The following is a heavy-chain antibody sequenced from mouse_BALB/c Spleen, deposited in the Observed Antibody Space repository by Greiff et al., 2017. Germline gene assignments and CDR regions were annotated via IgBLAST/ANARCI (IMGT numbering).Heavy chain of an antibody. Sequence: EVQLVESGGGLVKPGGSLKLSCAASGFTFSSYAMSWVRQTPEKRLEWVASISSGGSTYYPDSVKGRFTISRDNARNILYLQMSSLRSEDTAMYYCARPTVVATPLDYWGQGTTLTVSS. V-gene: IGHV5-6-5*01. J-gene: IGHJ2*01. CDR1: GFTFSSYA. CDR2: ISSGGST. CDR3: ARPTVVATPLDY. D-gene: IGHD1-1*01.